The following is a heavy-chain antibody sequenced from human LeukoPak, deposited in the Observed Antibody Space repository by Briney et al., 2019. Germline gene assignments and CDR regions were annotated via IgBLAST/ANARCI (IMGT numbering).Heavy chain of an antibody. J-gene: IGHJ6*03. CDR2: IGEDGTAK. V-gene: IGHV3-7*03. Sequence: GGSLRLSCTASGFTFSGSWMTWVRQTTGKGLEWVANIGEDGTAKNYVDSVKGRFTISRDNAKNSLYLQMNSLRAEDTALYYCARSRGVSYYMDVWGKGTTVTVSS. CDR1: GFTFSGSW. CDR3: ARSRGVSYYMDV.